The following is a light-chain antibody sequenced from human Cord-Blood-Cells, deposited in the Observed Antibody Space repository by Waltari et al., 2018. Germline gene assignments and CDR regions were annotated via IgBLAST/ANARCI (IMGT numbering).Light chain of an antibody. Sequence: DIQMTQSPSSLSASVGARVTITCRASQGISNYLAWYQQKPGKVPMLLIYAASTLQSGVPSRFSGSGAGTDFTLTISSLQPEEVATYYCQKYNSAPLTFGQGTKVEIK. J-gene: IGKJ1*01. CDR1: QGISNY. CDR2: AAS. V-gene: IGKV1-27*01. CDR3: QKYNSAPLT.